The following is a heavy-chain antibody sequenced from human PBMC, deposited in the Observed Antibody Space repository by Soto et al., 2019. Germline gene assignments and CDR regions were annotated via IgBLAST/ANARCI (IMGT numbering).Heavy chain of an antibody. D-gene: IGHD5-12*01. V-gene: IGHV3-30*18. CDR2: ISYDGSNK. CDR1: GFTFSSYG. J-gene: IGHJ6*03. CDR3: AKTTGVATPWYYYYYMDV. Sequence: GGSLRLSCAASGFTFSSYGMHWVRQAPGKGLEWVAVISYDGSNKYYADSVKGRFTISRDNSKNTLYLQMNSLRAEDTAVYYCAKTTGVATPWYYYYYMDVWGKGTTVTVSS.